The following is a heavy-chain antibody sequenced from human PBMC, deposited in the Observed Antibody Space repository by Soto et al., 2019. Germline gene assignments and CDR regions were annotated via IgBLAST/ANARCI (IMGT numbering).Heavy chain of an antibody. Sequence: QVQLQESGPGLVKPSGTLSLTCAVSGGSISSSNWWSWVRQSPEKGLEWIGEIYHTGSTNYNPSLKSRVTISVYKSKNQFSLKLSSVTAADTAVYYCACYYDSSGYRFDYWGQGTLVTVSS. D-gene: IGHD3-22*01. J-gene: IGHJ4*02. CDR2: IYHTGST. V-gene: IGHV4-4*02. CDR3: ACYYDSSGYRFDY. CDR1: GGSISSSNW.